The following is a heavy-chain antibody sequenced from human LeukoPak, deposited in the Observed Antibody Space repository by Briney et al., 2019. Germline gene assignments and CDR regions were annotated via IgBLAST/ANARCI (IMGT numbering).Heavy chain of an antibody. CDR3: ARVRGRGQQQLVEY. D-gene: IGHD6-13*01. CDR1: GYTFTGYY. J-gene: IGHJ4*02. Sequence: ASVKVSCKASGYTFTGYYMHWVRQAPGQGLKWMGWINPNSGGTNYAQKFQGRVAMTRDTSISTAYMELSRLRSDDTAVYYCARVRGRGQQQLVEYWGQGTLVTVSS. V-gene: IGHV1-2*02. CDR2: INPNSGGT.